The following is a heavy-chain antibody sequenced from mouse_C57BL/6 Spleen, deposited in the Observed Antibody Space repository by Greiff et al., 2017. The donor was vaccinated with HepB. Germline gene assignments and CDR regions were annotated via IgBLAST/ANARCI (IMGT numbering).Heavy chain of an antibody. D-gene: IGHD2-4*01. V-gene: IGHV5-4*03. J-gene: IGHJ3*01. CDR2: ISDGGSYT. Sequence: EVKLEESGGGLVKPGGSLKLSCAASGFTFSSYAMSWVRQTPEKRLEWVATISDGGSYTYYPDNVKGRFTISRDNAKNNLYLQMSHLKSEDTAMYYCARKDYDQAWFAYWGQGTLVTVSA. CDR1: GFTFSSYA. CDR3: ARKDYDQAWFAY.